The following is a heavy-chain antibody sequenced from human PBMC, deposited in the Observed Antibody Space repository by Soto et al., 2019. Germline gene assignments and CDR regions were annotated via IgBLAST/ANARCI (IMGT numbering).Heavy chain of an antibody. J-gene: IGHJ4*02. CDR3: ARADVVPAAMAYFDY. CDR2: IYHSGST. Sequence: SETLSLTCAVSGGSISSSNWWSWVRQLPGKGLEWIGEIYHSGSTNYNPSLKSRVTISVDKSKNQFSLKLSSVTAADTAVYYCARADVVPAAMAYFDYWGQGTLVTVPQ. V-gene: IGHV4-4*02. D-gene: IGHD2-2*01. CDR1: GGSISSSNW.